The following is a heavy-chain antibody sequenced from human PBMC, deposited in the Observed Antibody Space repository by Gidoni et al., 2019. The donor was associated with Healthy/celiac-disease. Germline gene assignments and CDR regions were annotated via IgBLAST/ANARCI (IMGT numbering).Heavy chain of an antibody. CDR3: ARAVLRKSHLYFDY. V-gene: IGHV4-34*01. Sequence: QVQLQQWGAGLLKPSETLSLTCAVYGGSFSGYYWIWMRQPPGKGLDWIGEINHIGRTKYNPSLKSGVTISVDTSKNQCSLKMSSGTAADTAVYYCARAVLRKSHLYFDYWGQGTLVTVSS. D-gene: IGHD2-8*02. J-gene: IGHJ4*02. CDR1: GGSFSGYY. CDR2: INHIGRT.